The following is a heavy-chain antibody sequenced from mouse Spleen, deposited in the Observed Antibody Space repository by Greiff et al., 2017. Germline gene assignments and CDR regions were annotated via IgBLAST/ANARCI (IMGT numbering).Heavy chain of an antibody. J-gene: IGHJ1*01. V-gene: IGHV1-87*01. Sequence: QVQLQQSGAELARPGASVKLSCKASGYTFTSYWMQWVKQRPGQGLEWIGAIYPGDGDTRYTQKFKGKATLTADKSSSTAYMQLSSLASEDSAVYYCASPNGYYYGSRDWYFDVWGAGTTVTVSS. CDR2: IYPGDGDT. D-gene: IGHD1-1*01. CDR3: ASPNGYYYGSRDWYFDV. CDR1: GYTFTSYW.